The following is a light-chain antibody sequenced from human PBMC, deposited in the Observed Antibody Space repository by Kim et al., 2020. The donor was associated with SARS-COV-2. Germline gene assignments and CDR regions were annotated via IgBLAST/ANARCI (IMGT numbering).Light chain of an antibody. J-gene: IGKJ2*01. CDR2: GAS. CDR3: QQYGSLPHT. V-gene: IGKV3-20*01. CDR1: RSVSSSY. Sequence: LSPGERAILSFRARRSVSSSYLAWYQQKPGQAPRLLIYGASSRATGIPDRFSGSGSGTDFTLTISSLQPEDFAVYYCQQYGSLPHTFGQGTKLEIK.